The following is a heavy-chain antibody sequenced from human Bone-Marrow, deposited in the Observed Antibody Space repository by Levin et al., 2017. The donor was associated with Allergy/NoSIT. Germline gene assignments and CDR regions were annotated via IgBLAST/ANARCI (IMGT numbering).Heavy chain of an antibody. CDR1: GFIFSTYW. V-gene: IGHV3-7*02. Sequence: SCTASGFIFSTYWMTWVRQAPGKGLEWVANIRQDGSEKHYVDSVKGRFTFSRDNAKNSLLLQMNSLRVDDTAIYYCATSKAYAYEIWGQGTMVTVSS. J-gene: IGHJ3*02. CDR2: IRQDGSEK. D-gene: IGHD4-11*01. CDR3: ATSKAYAYEI.